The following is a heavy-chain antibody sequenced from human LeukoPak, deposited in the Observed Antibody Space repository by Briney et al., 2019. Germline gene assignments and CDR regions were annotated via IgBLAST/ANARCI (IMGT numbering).Heavy chain of an antibody. CDR2: ISPSSSAI. CDR3: ARQFSGWTTY. J-gene: IGHJ4*02. Sequence: GGSLRLSCAASGFTFSNYYMNWVRQAPGKGLEWVSSISPSSSAIYYADSVKGRFTTSRDNAENSVYLQMNSLRDEDTAVYYCARQFSGWTTYWGQGTLVTVSS. D-gene: IGHD6-19*01. V-gene: IGHV3-48*02. CDR1: GFTFSNYY.